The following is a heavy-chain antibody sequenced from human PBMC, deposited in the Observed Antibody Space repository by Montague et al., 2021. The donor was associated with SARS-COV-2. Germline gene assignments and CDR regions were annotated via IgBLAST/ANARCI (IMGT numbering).Heavy chain of an antibody. Sequence: SDTLSLTCTVSGRSISSYYWSWIRQPPGKGLKWIGYIYYSWSTNYNPSLKSRVTISVDTSKNQFSLKLSSVTAADTAVYYCARDTGEYCSGGSCLYGMDVWGQGTTVTVSS. CDR3: ARDTGEYCSGGSCLYGMDV. CDR1: GRSISSYY. D-gene: IGHD2-15*01. V-gene: IGHV4-59*01. CDR2: IYYSWST. J-gene: IGHJ6*02.